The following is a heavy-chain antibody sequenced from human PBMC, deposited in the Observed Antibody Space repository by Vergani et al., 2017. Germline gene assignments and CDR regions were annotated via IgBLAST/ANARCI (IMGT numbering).Heavy chain of an antibody. CDR1: GGTFSSYA. CDR3: ARDSGYCSSTSCYSRYRTTYYYYYMDV. V-gene: IGHV1-69*01. Sequence: QVQLVQSGAEVKKPGSSVKVSCKASGGTFSSYAISWVRQAPGQGLEWMGGIIPIFGTANYAQKFQGRVTITADESTSTAYMELSSLRSEDTAVYYCARDSGYCSSTSCYSRYRTTYYYYYMDVWGKGTTVTVSS. D-gene: IGHD2-2*03. CDR2: IIPIFGTA. J-gene: IGHJ6*03.